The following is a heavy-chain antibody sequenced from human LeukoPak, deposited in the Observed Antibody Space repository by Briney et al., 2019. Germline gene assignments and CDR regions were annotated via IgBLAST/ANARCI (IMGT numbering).Heavy chain of an antibody. CDR2: INHRGST. D-gene: IGHD1-14*01. Sequence: SETLSLTCAVYGGSFSDYYWSWIRQPPGKGLEWIGEINHRGSTNYNPSLKSRVTISVDKSKNQFSLKLSSVTAADTAVYSCARAGGVPGGFDYWGQGTLVTVSS. CDR1: GGSFSDYY. J-gene: IGHJ4*02. V-gene: IGHV4-34*01. CDR3: ARAGGVPGGFDY.